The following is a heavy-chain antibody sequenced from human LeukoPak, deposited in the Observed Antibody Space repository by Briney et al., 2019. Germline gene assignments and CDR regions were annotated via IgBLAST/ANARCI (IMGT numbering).Heavy chain of an antibody. D-gene: IGHD5-12*01. V-gene: IGHV1-18*04. CDR1: GYTFTSYG. CDR2: ISAYNGNT. J-gene: IGHJ4*02. CDR3: ARDSLNSGYDGEVDY. Sequence: ASVKVSCKASGYTFTSYGISWVRQAPGQGLEWMGWISAYNGNTTYAQKLQGRVTMTTDTSTSTAYMELRSLRSDDTAVYYCARDSLNSGYDGEVDYWGQGTLVTVSS.